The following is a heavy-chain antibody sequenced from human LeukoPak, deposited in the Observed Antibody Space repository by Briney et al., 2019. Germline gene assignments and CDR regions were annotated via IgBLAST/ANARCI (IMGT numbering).Heavy chain of an antibody. D-gene: IGHD6-19*01. CDR3: ARAEVSGWLYYFDY. CDR1: GYTFTGYY. V-gene: IGHV1-2*06. CDR2: INPNSGGT. J-gene: IGHJ4*02. Sequence: AAVKDSCKASGYTFTGYYIHWVRQAPGQGLEWMGLINPNSGGTNYAQKFQGRVTMTRDTSISTAYMELSRMRSDDTAVYYCARAEVSGWLYYFDYWGQGTLVTVSS.